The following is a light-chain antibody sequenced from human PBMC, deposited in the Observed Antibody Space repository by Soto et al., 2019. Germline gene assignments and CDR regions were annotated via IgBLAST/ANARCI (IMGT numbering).Light chain of an antibody. CDR2: GAS. Sequence: DIQMTQSPSSLSASVGDRVTITCRASQSISSYVNWYQQTPGKAPKILIYGASSLQSGVPSRFSGSGSGTHFSLTISSLQPEDFQTYYCQQSYQTPLTFGGGTKVDIK. J-gene: IGKJ4*01. CDR3: QQSYQTPLT. CDR1: QSISSY. V-gene: IGKV1-39*01.